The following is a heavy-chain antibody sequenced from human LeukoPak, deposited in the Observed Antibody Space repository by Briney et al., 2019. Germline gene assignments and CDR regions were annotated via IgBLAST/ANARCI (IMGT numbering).Heavy chain of an antibody. Sequence: PSETLSLTCAVYGGSFSGYYWTWIRQPPEKGLEWIGEINHSGSTNYNPSLKSRVTISVDTSKNQFSLKLSSVTAADTAVYYCATKNPYYYDSSGHHAFDIWGQGTMVTVSS. D-gene: IGHD3-22*01. CDR3: ATKNPYYYDSSGHHAFDI. J-gene: IGHJ3*02. CDR1: GGSFSGYY. V-gene: IGHV4-34*01. CDR2: INHSGST.